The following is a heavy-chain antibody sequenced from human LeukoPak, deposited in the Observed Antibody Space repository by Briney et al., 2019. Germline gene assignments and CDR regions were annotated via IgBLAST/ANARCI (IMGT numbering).Heavy chain of an antibody. D-gene: IGHD2-21*02. Sequence: ASVKVSCKASGGTFSSYDISWVRQAPGQGLEWMGGIIPIFGTANYAQKFQGRVTITADESTSTAYMELSSLRSEDTAVYYCARGIAYCGGDCYNSYDYWGQGTLVTVSS. CDR3: ARGIAYCGGDCYNSYDY. J-gene: IGHJ4*02. V-gene: IGHV1-69*13. CDR1: GGTFSSYD. CDR2: IIPIFGTA.